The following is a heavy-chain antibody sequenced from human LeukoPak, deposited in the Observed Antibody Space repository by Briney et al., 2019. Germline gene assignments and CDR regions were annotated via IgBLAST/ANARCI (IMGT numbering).Heavy chain of an antibody. CDR2: INSDGSST. Sequence: GGSLRLSCAASGFTFSSYWMHWVRQAPGKGLVWVSRINSDGSSTSNADSEKGRFTISRDNAKNTLYLQMNSLRAEDTAVYYCVRPSGSGSYYYDYYGMDVWGQGTTVTVSS. J-gene: IGHJ6*02. CDR3: VRPSGSGSYYYDYYGMDV. D-gene: IGHD3-10*01. CDR1: GFTFSSYW. V-gene: IGHV3-74*01.